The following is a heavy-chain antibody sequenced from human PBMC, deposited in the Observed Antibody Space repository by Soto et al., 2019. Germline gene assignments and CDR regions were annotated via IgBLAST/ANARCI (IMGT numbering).Heavy chain of an antibody. J-gene: IGHJ6*02. CDR1: GYTFTSYA. V-gene: IGHV1-3*01. D-gene: IGHD2-2*01. CDR2: INAGNGNT. Sequence: ASVKVSCKASGYTFTSYAMHWVRQAPGQRLEWMGWINAGNGNTKYSQKFQGRVTITRDTSASTAYMELSSLRSEDTAVYYCARDSIVVVPAAPDYYYHYGMDVWGQGTTVTVS. CDR3: ARDSIVVVPAAPDYYYHYGMDV.